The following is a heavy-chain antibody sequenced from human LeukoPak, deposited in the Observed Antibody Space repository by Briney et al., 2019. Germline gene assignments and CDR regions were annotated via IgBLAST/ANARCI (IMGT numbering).Heavy chain of an antibody. CDR1: GFTFSSYA. V-gene: IGHV3-7*02. Sequence: GGSLRLSCAASGFTFSSYAMHWVRQAPGKGLEWVANIKQDGSDKNYVDSVKGRFTISKDNAKNLLSLEMNGLRAEDTAVYYCATYKNQLRTVYFDYWGQGTLVTVSS. CDR2: IKQDGSDK. CDR3: ATYKNQLRTVYFDY. D-gene: IGHD1-1*01. J-gene: IGHJ4*02.